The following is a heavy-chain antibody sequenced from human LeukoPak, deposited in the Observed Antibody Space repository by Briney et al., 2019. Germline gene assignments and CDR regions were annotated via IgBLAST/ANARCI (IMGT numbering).Heavy chain of an antibody. Sequence: SETLSLTCTVSGGSIGSGVYYWSWIRQHPGKGLEWIGYIYYSGSTYSNPSLKSRLTMTVDISKNQFSLKLSSVTAADTAVYYCARGVKGLRGAFDIWGQGTMVTVSS. J-gene: IGHJ3*02. D-gene: IGHD3-10*01. CDR2: IYYSGST. CDR1: GGSIGSGVYY. CDR3: ARGVKGLRGAFDI. V-gene: IGHV4-31*03.